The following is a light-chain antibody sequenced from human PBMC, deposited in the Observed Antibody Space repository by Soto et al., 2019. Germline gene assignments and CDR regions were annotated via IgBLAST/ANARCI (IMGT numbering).Light chain of an antibody. CDR3: HSYDSSLTGSV. CDR2: GNS. CDR1: SSNIGAGFD. V-gene: IGLV1-40*01. Sequence: QSVLTQPPSVSGAPGQRVTISCTGSSSNIGAGFDVHWYQQLPGAVPKLLIYGNSNRPSGVPDRFSGSKSGTSASLAITGLQAEDEADYYCHSYDSSLTGSVFAGGTKLTVL. J-gene: IGLJ3*02.